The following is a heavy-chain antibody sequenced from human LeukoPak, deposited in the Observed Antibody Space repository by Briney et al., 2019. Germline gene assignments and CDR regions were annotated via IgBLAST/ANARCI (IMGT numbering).Heavy chain of an antibody. V-gene: IGHV4-39*07. CDR3: ARGFSEVAACLREYYYYYMDV. Sequence: SETLSPTCTVSGGSISSGSYYWGWLRQPPGKGLEWIGSIYYSGSTYYNPSLKSRVTISVDTSKNQFSLKLSSVTAADTAVYYCARGFSEVAACLREYYYYYMDVWGKGTTVTVSS. CDR1: GGSISSGSYY. CDR2: IYYSGST. D-gene: IGHD6-6*01. J-gene: IGHJ6*03.